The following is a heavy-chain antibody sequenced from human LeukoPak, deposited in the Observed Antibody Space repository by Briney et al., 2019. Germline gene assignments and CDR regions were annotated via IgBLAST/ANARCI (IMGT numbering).Heavy chain of an antibody. CDR2: IYNDDNGGKT. CDR1: GFTVSSNY. CDR3: ARENGHCSTTSCPFGN. Sequence: GGSLRLTCATSGFTVSSNYMSWVRQAPGKGLEWVSDIYNDDNGGKTHYADSVKGRFIISRDNSKNTLYLQMNSLRPEDTAVYYCARENGHCSTTSCPFGNRGQGTLVTVSS. J-gene: IGHJ4*02. V-gene: IGHV3-66*02. D-gene: IGHD2-2*03.